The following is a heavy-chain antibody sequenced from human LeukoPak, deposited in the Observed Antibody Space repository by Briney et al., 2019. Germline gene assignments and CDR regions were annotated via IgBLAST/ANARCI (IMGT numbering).Heavy chain of an antibody. Sequence: SETLSLTCAVYGGSFSGYYWSWIRQPPGKGLEWIGEINHSGSTNYNPSLKSRVIISVDTSKNQFSLKLSSVTAADTAVYYCATVKTYYYGSGTGWFDPWGQGTLVTVSS. V-gene: IGHV4-34*01. CDR1: GGSFSGYY. D-gene: IGHD3-10*01. J-gene: IGHJ5*02. CDR3: ATVKTYYYGSGTGWFDP. CDR2: INHSGST.